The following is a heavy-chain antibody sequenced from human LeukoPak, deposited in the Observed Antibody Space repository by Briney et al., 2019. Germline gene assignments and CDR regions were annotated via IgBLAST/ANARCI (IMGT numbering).Heavy chain of an antibody. CDR1: GGTFSSYA. D-gene: IGHD3-3*01. CDR3: ARSHYDFWSANWFDP. V-gene: IGHV1-69*05. Sequence: GSSVKVSRKASGGTFSSYAISWVRQAPGQGLEWMGGIIPIFGTANYAQKFQGRVTITTDESTSTAYMELSSLRSEDTAVYYCARSHYDFWSANWFDPWGQGTLVTVSS. J-gene: IGHJ5*02. CDR2: IIPIFGTA.